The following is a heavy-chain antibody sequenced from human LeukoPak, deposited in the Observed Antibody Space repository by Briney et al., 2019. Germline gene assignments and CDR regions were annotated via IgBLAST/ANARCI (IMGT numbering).Heavy chain of an antibody. CDR1: GGSISNYY. V-gene: IGHV4-4*07. CDR2: IYPSGST. D-gene: IGHD2-15*01. J-gene: IGHJ5*02. Sequence: SETLSLTCTVSGGSISNYYWSWIRQPAEKGLEWIVRIYPSGSTNYNPSLKSRVTMSVDTSKNQFSLKLSSVTAADTAVYYCAKGCSGGSCFSGSWFDPWGQGTLVTVSS. CDR3: AKGCSGGSCFSGSWFDP.